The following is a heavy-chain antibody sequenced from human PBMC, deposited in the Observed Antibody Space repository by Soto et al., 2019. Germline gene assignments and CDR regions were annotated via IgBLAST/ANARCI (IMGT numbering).Heavy chain of an antibody. CDR3: ARDIASPGGDYFDS. CDR2: ISTGGAYM. Sequence: EVQLVESGGGLVKAGGSLRLFCTASGFTFRNYNMNWVRQAPGKGLEWVSSISTGGAYMFYADSVKGRFTISRDNAQKSLFLQIESPRAEDTAVYYCARDIASPGGDYFDSWGQGTLVTVSS. V-gene: IGHV3-21*01. J-gene: IGHJ4*02. CDR1: GFTFRNYN. D-gene: IGHD2-21*01.